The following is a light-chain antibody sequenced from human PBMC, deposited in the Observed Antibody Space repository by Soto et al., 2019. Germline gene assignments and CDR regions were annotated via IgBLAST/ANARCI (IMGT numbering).Light chain of an antibody. V-gene: IGLV2-8*01. CDR1: SNDVGGYNY. CDR3: SSYEGSKNYV. Sequence: QSVLTQPPSASGSPGQSVTISCTGTSNDVGGYNYVSWYQQYPGKAPKVMIYEVNKRPSGVPDRFSGSKSGTTASLTVSGLQPEDEADYYCSSYEGSKNYVFGTGTKVTVL. J-gene: IGLJ1*01. CDR2: EVN.